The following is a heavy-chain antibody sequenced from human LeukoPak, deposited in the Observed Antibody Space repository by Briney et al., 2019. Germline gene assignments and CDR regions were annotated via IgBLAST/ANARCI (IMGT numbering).Heavy chain of an antibody. J-gene: IGHJ4*02. CDR2: ISSSSRYI. V-gene: IGHV3-21*01. CDR1: GFTFSSYS. D-gene: IGHD4-17*01. Sequence: GGSLRHSCAASGFTFSSYSMNWGRQAPGKGLEWVSSISSSSRYIYYADSVKGRFTISRDNAKNSLYLQMNSLRAEDTAVYYCARDYYGDYYFDYWGQGTLVTVSS. CDR3: ARDYYGDYYFDY.